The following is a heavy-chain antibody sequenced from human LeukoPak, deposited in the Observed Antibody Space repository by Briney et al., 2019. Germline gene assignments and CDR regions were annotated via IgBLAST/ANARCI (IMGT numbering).Heavy chain of an antibody. J-gene: IGHJ6*03. Sequence: GGSLRLSCAASGFTVSSNYMSWVRQAPGKGLEWVSVIYSGGSTYYADSVKGRFTISRDNSKNTLYLQMNSLRAEDTAVYYCARVLEITNYYYYMDVWGKGTTVTVPS. CDR1: GFTVSSNY. D-gene: IGHD1-1*01. V-gene: IGHV3-53*01. CDR3: ARVLEITNYYYYMDV. CDR2: IYSGGST.